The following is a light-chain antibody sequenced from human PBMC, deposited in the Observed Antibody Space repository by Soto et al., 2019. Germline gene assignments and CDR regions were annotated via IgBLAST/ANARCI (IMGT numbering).Light chain of an antibody. CDR2: GNS. CDR3: QSYDSSLSGDV. J-gene: IGLJ1*01. Sequence: QSLLTQPPSVSRAPGQRVTISCTGSSSNIGAGYDVHWYQQLPGTAPILLIYGNSNRPSGVPDRFSGSKSGTSASLAITGLQAEDEADYYCQSYDSSLSGDVFGTGTKVTVL. V-gene: IGLV1-40*01. CDR1: SSNIGAGYD.